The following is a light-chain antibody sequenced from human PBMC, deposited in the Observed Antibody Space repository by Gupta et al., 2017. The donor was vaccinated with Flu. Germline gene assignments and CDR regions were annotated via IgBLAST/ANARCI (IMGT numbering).Light chain of an antibody. CDR1: QSLLHSNGYNY. J-gene: IGKJ4*01. Sequence: VTPGEPASISCRSSQSLLHSNGYNYLDWYLQKPGQSPKLLIYLGSNRASGVPDRFSGSGAGTDFTLKISRVEAEDVGVYYCRQAIQTRLTFGGGTKVEIK. CDR3: RQAIQTRLT. CDR2: LGS. V-gene: IGKV2-28*01.